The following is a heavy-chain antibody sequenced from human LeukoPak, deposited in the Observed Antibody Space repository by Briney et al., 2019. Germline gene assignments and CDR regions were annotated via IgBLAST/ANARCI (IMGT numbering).Heavy chain of an antibody. CDR2: ISWNSGSI. J-gene: IGHJ4*02. V-gene: IGHV3-9*03. D-gene: IGHD3-3*01. CDR1: GYTFDDYA. Sequence: GRSLRLSCAASGYTFDDYAMHWVRQAPGKGLEWVSGISWNSGSIVYADFVKGRFNISRDDAKNSLYLQMNSLRGEDMAVYFCAKSGTRGYAFDYWGQGTLVTVYS. CDR3: AKSGTRGYAFDY.